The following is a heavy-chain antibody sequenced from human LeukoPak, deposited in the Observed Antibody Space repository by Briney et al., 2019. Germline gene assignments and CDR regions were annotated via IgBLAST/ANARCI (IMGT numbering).Heavy chain of an antibody. J-gene: IGHJ4*02. Sequence: ASETLSLTCTVSGGSISRYYWSWIRQPPGKGLEWIGYIYYSGGTNYNPSLKSRVTISIDTSKNQFSLKLSSVTAADMAIYYCARDNGSGYYYDYWGQGILVTVSS. CDR2: IYYSGGT. CDR1: GGSISRYY. CDR3: ARDNGSGYYYDY. D-gene: IGHD3-22*01. V-gene: IGHV4-59*01.